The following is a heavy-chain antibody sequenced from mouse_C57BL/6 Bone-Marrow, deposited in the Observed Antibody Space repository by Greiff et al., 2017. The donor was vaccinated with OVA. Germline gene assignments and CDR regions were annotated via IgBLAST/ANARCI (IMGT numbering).Heavy chain of an antibody. J-gene: IGHJ3*01. V-gene: IGHV1-4*01. CDR1: GYTFTSYS. CDR3: TREDGNWFAY. Sequence: QVQLKESGAELARPGASVKMSCKASGYTFTSYSMHWVKQRPGQGLEWIGYINPSSGYTKYNQKFKDKATLTADKPSSTAYMQLSSLTSEDSAVYYCTREDGNWFAYWGQGTLVTVSA. D-gene: IGHD2-1*01. CDR2: INPSSGYT.